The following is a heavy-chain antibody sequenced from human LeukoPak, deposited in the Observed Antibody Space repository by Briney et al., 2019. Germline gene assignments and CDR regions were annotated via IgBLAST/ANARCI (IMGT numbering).Heavy chain of an antibody. CDR1: GFTFSSYS. D-gene: IGHD6-13*01. V-gene: IGHV3-21*01. CDR2: ISSSSSYI. J-gene: IGHJ4*02. CDR3: ARVGGSSWSSTTFFDY. Sequence: GGSLRLSCAASGFTFSSYSMNWFRQPPGKGLEWASSISSSSSYIYYADSVKGRFTISRDNAKNSLYLQMNSLRAEDTAVYYCARVGGSSWSSTTFFDYWGQGTLVTVSS.